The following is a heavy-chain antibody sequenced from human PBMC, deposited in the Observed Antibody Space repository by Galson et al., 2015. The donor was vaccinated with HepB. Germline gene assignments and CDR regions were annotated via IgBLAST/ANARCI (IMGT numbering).Heavy chain of an antibody. CDR1: GGTFSSYA. J-gene: IGHJ6*02. CDR2: IIPIFGTA. CDR3: ARYCSGGSCSSNYYYYGMDV. D-gene: IGHD2-15*01. V-gene: IGHV1-69*13. Sequence: SVKVSCKASGGTFSSYAISWVRQAPGQGLEWMGGIIPIFGTANYAQKFQGRVTITADESTSTAYMELSSLRSEDTAVYYCARYCSGGSCSSNYYYYGMDVWGQGTTVTVSS.